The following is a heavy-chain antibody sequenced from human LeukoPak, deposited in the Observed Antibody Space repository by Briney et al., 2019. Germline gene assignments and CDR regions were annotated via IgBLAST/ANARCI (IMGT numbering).Heavy chain of an antibody. Sequence: ASVKVSRKASGYTFTGYYMHWVRQAPGQGLEWMGWINPNSGGTNYAQKFQGRVTMTRDTSISTAYMELSRLRSDDTAVYYCARGGEQWLAARYYFDYWGQGTLVTVSS. D-gene: IGHD6-19*01. CDR3: ARGGEQWLAARYYFDY. CDR2: INPNSGGT. V-gene: IGHV1-2*02. J-gene: IGHJ4*02. CDR1: GYTFTGYY.